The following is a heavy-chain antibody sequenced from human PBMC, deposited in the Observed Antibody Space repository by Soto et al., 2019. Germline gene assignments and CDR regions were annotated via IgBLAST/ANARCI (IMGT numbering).Heavy chain of an antibody. CDR1: GFTFGDYA. CDR3: TRDQVGVTADWFDP. Sequence: GGSLRLSCTASGFTFGDYAMSWVRQAPGKGLEWVGFIRSKAYGGTTEYAASVKGRFTISRDDSKGIAYLQMNSLKTEDTAVYYCTRDQVGVTADWFDPWGQGTLVTVSS. J-gene: IGHJ5*02. V-gene: IGHV3-49*04. D-gene: IGHD1-26*01. CDR2: IRSKAYGGTT.